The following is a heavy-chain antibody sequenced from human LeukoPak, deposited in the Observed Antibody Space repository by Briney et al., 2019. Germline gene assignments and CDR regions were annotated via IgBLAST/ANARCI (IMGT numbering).Heavy chain of an antibody. J-gene: IGHJ3*02. Sequence: HPGGSLRLSCAASGFTFSSYGMHWVRQAPGKGLEWVAVILNDGSQEKYADSVKGRFTISRDNSKNTLFLQVNSLRAEDTAVYYCARDDALGDNALDIWGQGTMVTVSS. D-gene: IGHD3-16*01. CDR3: ARDDALGDNALDI. V-gene: IGHV3-33*01. CDR2: ILNDGSQE. CDR1: GFTFSSYG.